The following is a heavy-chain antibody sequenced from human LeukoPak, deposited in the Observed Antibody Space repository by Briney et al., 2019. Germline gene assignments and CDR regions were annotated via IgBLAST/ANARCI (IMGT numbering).Heavy chain of an antibody. V-gene: IGHV4-30-4*08. J-gene: IGHJ5*02. CDR2: IYYSGST. CDR1: GGSISSGDYY. Sequence: PSETLSLTCTVSGGSISSGDYYWSWIRQPPGKGLEWIGYIYYSGSTYYNPSLKSRVTISVDTSKNQFSLKLSSVTAADTAVYYCARDLRPVGFDPWGQGTLVTVSS. CDR3: ARDLRPVGFDP.